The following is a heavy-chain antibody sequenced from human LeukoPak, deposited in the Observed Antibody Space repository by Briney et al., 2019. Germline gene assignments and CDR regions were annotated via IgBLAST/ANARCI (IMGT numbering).Heavy chain of an antibody. CDR1: GYSFTNYW. Sequence: GESLKISCKGSGYSFTNYWIGWVRQMPGKGLEWMGIIYPGDSDTRYSPSFQGQVIISADTSISTAYLQWSSLKASDTAMYYCARQGDKWFGRLTNWFDPWGQGTLVTVSS. CDR2: IYPGDSDT. CDR3: ARQGDKWFGRLTNWFDP. D-gene: IGHD3-10*01. V-gene: IGHV5-51*01. J-gene: IGHJ5*02.